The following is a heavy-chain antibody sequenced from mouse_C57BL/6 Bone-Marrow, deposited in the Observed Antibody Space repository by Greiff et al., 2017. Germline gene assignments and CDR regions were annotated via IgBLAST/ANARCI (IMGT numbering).Heavy chain of an antibody. CDR1: GYTFTDYE. Sequence: VQLVESGAELVRPGASVTLSCTASGYTFTDYEMHWVKQTPVHGLEWIGAIDPETGGTAYNQKFKGKAILTADKSSSTAYMELRSLTSEDSAVYYCTRGGIYYGSPFDYWGQGTTLTGSS. V-gene: IGHV1-15*01. D-gene: IGHD1-1*01. CDR2: IDPETGGT. J-gene: IGHJ2*01. CDR3: TRGGIYYGSPFDY.